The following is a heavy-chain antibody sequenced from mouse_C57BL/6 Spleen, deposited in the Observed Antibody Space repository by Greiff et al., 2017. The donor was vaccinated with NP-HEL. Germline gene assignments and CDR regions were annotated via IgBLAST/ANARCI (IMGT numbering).Heavy chain of an antibody. Sequence: VQLQQPGAELVRPGTSVKLSRKASGYTFTSYWMHRVKQRPGQGPEWVGVIDPSDSYTNYNQKFKGKAKLTVDTSSSTAYMQLSSLTSEDSAVYYCARRTTVVATDYWGQGTTLTVSS. CDR2: IDPSDSYT. CDR3: ARRTTVVATDY. J-gene: IGHJ2*01. V-gene: IGHV1-59*01. D-gene: IGHD1-1*01. CDR1: GYTFTSYW.